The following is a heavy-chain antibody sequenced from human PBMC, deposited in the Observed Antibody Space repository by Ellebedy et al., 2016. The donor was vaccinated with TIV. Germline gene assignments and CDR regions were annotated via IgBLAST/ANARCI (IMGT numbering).Heavy chain of an antibody. V-gene: IGHV1-69*13. J-gene: IGHJ3*02. CDR1: GGTFSSYA. CDR3: ARVYVDMVVTGDDAFDI. CDR2: IIPIFGTA. D-gene: IGHD5-12*01. Sequence: ASVKVSCKASGGTFSSYAISWVRQAPGQGLEWMGGIIPIFGTANYAQKFQGRVTITADESTSTAYMELSSLRSEDTAVYYCARVYVDMVVTGDDAFDIWGQGTMVTVSS.